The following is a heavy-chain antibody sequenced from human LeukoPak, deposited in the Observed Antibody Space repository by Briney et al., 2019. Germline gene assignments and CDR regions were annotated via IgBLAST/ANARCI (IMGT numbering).Heavy chain of an antibody. J-gene: IGHJ4*02. CDR2: IYYSGST. D-gene: IGHD4/OR15-4a*01. Sequence: SETLSLTCAVYGGSFSGYYWSWIRQPPGKGLEWIGYIYYSGSTNYNPSLKSRVTISVDTSKNQFSLKLSSVTATDTAVYYCARRPTNYGTDYWGQGTLVTVSS. V-gene: IGHV4-59*08. CDR1: GGSFSGYY. CDR3: ARRPTNYGTDY.